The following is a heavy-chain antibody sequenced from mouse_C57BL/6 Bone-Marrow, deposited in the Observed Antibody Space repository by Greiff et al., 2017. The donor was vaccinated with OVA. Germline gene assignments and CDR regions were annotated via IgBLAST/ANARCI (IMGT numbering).Heavy chain of an antibody. J-gene: IGHJ4*01. CDR2: IYPGSGST. CDR1: GYTFTSYW. Sequence: QVQLQQPGAELVKPGASVKMSCKASGYTFTSYWITWVKQRPGPGLEWIGDIYPGSGSTNYNEKFKSKATLTVDTSSSTAYMQLSSRTSEDSSVYYCAREGKTAQAMDIMDYWGQGTSVTVSS. D-gene: IGHD3-2*02. V-gene: IGHV1-55*01. CDR3: AREGKTAQAMDIMDY.